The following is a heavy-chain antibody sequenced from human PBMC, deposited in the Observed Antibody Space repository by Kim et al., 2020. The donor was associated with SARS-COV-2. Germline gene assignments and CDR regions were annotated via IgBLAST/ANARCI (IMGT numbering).Heavy chain of an antibody. CDR3: ARDLTYYDFGSGYYSHCGMDV. D-gene: IGHD3-3*01. CDR2: IYTSGST. CDR1: GGSISSYY. Sequence: SETLSLTCTVSGGSISSYYWSWIRQPAGKGLEWIGRIYTSGSTNYNPSLKSRVTMSVDTSKNQFSLKLSSVTAADTAVYYCARDLTYYDFGSGYYSHCGMDVWGQGTTVTVSS. V-gene: IGHV4-4*07. J-gene: IGHJ6*02.